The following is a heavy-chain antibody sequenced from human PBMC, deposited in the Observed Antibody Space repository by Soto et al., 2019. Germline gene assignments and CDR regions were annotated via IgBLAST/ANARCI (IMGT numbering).Heavy chain of an antibody. Sequence: EVQLVESGGSLVQPGGSLRLSCAASEFTFSDHWMHWVRQAPGEGLVWVSRLNSGGSTTNYADSVKGRFTISRDNAKNTVYLQMNSLRVEDTAVYYCARGGRLPYYLDVWGKGTTVTVSS. CDR3: ARGGRLPYYLDV. CDR2: LNSGGSTT. D-gene: IGHD4-17*01. CDR1: EFTFSDHW. V-gene: IGHV3-74*01. J-gene: IGHJ6*03.